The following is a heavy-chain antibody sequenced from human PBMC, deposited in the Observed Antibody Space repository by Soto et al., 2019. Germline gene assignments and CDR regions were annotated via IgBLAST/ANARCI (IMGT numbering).Heavy chain of an antibody. CDR3: ARVRGSEMTTLYY. J-gene: IGHJ4*02. Sequence: QVQLVQSGAEVTKPGASVKVSCKASGYTFTRYYMHWVRHAPRQGLEWMGITNPSGGSTSYAQKFQGRVTMTRDTSTSTVYMELSSLRSEDTAVYYCARVRGSEMTTLYYWGQGTLVTVSS. CDR2: TNPSGGST. CDR1: GYTFTRYY. V-gene: IGHV1-46*01. D-gene: IGHD4-17*01.